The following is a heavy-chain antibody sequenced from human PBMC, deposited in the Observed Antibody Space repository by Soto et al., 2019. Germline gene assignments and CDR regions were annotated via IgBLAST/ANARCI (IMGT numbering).Heavy chain of an antibody. CDR2: IIPIFGTA. CDR1: GGTFSSYA. V-gene: IGHV1-69*06. CDR3: ARVWGVGYSSSPTLVGGFDY. Sequence: QVQLVQSGAEVKKPGSSVKVSCKASGGTFSSYAISWVRQAPGQGLEWMGGIIPIFGTANYAQKFQGRVTSTADKSTSTADMELSSLRSEDTAVYYCARVWGVGYSSSPTLVGGFDYWGQGTLVTVSS. D-gene: IGHD6-6*01. J-gene: IGHJ4*02.